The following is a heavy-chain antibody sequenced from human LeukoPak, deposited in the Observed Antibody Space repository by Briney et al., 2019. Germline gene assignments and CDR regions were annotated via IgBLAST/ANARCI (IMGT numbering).Heavy chain of an antibody. CDR2: ISGSGGST. CDR3: VKVPLSAGGWYEY. Sequence: PGGSLRLSCAASGFTFSSYAMSWVRQAPGKGLEWVSAISGSGGSTYYADSVKGRFTISRDNSKNTLYLQMNSLRAEDTAFYCCVKVPLSAGGWYEYWGQGTLVTVSS. J-gene: IGHJ4*02. CDR1: GFTFSSYA. D-gene: IGHD6-19*01. V-gene: IGHV3-23*01.